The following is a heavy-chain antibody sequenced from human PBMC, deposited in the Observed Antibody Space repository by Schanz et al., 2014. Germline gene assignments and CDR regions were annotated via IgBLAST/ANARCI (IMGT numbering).Heavy chain of an antibody. D-gene: IGHD2-2*01. Sequence: QVQLVQSEADVKKPGSSVRVSCKASGGTFSRLTFSWVRQAPGQGLEWMGWINGYNGHTLYAQKFQGRVTFTADKSTSTAYMELSSLRYEDTALYYCARGTMPGTFDIWGQGTMVTVSS. J-gene: IGHJ3*02. V-gene: IGHV1-69*02. CDR1: GGTFSRLT. CDR3: ARGTMPGTFDI. CDR2: INGYNGHT.